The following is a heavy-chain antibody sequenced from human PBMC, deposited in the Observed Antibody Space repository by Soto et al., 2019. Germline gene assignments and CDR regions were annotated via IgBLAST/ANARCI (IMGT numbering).Heavy chain of an antibody. D-gene: IGHD5-12*01. CDR2: ISSSSSYT. CDR3: ARDNYSGYDYDY. Sequence: GGSLRLSCAASGFTFSDYYMSWIRQAPGKGLEWVSYISSSSSYTNYADSVKGRFTISRDNAKNSLYLQMNSLRAEDTAVYYCARDNYSGYDYDYWGQGTLVTVSS. J-gene: IGHJ4*02. V-gene: IGHV3-11*06. CDR1: GFTFSDYY.